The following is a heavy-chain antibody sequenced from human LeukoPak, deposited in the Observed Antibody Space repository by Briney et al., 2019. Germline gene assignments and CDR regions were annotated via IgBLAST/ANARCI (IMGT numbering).Heavy chain of an antibody. CDR2: INPNSGGT. CDR3: ARDLRYCSGGSCYSAPTFGY. CDR1: GYTFTGYY. V-gene: IGHV1-2*06. Sequence: ASVKVSCKASGYTFTGYYMHRVRQAPGQGLEWMGRINPNSGGTNYAQKFQGRVTMTRDTSISTAYMELSRLRSDDTAVYYCARDLRYCSGGSCYSAPTFGYWGQGTLVTVSS. J-gene: IGHJ4*02. D-gene: IGHD2-15*01.